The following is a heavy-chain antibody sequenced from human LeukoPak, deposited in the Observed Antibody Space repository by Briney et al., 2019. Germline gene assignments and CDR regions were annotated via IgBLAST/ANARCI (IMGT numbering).Heavy chain of an antibody. D-gene: IGHD6-13*01. J-gene: IGHJ3*02. Sequence: SETLSLTCTVSGGSISSYYWSWIRQPPGKGLEWTGYIYYSGTTNYNPSLKSRVTISVDTSKNQFSLKLSSVTAADTAVYYCAREPAAGRRAFDIWGQGTMVTVSS. CDR3: AREPAAGRRAFDI. CDR1: GGSISSYY. V-gene: IGHV4-59*01. CDR2: IYYSGTT.